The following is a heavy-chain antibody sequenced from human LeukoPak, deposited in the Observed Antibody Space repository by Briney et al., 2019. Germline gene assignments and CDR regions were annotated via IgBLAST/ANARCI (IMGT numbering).Heavy chain of an antibody. D-gene: IGHD2-8*01. Sequence: PWGTLSLTCAASGGSFSGYYVSWFRQPPGKGLEWIGEINHSGSTNYNPSLKSRVTISVDTSKNQFSLKLSSVTAADTAVYYCARGLRKSYCTNGVCPPPFGFDPWGQGTLVTVSS. V-gene: IGHV4-34*01. CDR1: GGSFSGYY. CDR3: ARGLRKSYCTNGVCPPPFGFDP. J-gene: IGHJ5*02. CDR2: INHSGST.